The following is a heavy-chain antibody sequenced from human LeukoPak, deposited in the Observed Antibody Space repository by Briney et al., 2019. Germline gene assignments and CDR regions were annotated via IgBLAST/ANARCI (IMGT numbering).Heavy chain of an antibody. CDR2: ISSSSSYI. CDR3: ARDRCFGSGGSCYHPFYYYGMDV. D-gene: IGHD2-15*01. CDR1: GFTFSSYS. J-gene: IGHJ6*02. Sequence: GGSLRLSCAASGFTFSSYSMNWVRQAPGKGLEWVSSISSSSSYIYYADSVKGRFTISRDNAKNSLYLQMNSLRAEDTAVYYCARDRCFGSGGSCYHPFYYYGMDVWSQGTTVTVSS. V-gene: IGHV3-21*01.